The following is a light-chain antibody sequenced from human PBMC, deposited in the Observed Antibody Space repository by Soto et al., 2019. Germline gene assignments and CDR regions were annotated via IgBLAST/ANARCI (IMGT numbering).Light chain of an antibody. CDR1: SSNIGGNS. V-gene: IGLV1-51*01. CDR2: DDN. CDR3: GSWDSSLSAYV. J-gene: IGLJ1*01. Sequence: QSALTQPPSVSAAPGQKVTISCSGNSSNIGGNSVSWYQQLPGTAPKLLIYDDNKRPSGIPDRFSGSKSGTSATLGITGFQTGDEADYYCGSWDSSLSAYVFGTGTKV.